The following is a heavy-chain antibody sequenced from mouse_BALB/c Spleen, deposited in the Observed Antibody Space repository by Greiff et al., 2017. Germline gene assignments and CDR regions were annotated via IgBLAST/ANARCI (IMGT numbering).Heavy chain of an antibody. CDR2: INSNGGST. Sequence: EVKLVESGGGLVQPGGSPKLSCAASGFTFSSYGMSWVRQTPDKRLELVATINSNGGSTYYPDSVKGRFTISRDNAKNTLYLQMSSLKSEDTAMYYCAREKVYFDCWGQGTTLTVSS. CDR3: AREKVYFDC. V-gene: IGHV5-6-3*01. J-gene: IGHJ2*01. CDR1: GFTFSSYG.